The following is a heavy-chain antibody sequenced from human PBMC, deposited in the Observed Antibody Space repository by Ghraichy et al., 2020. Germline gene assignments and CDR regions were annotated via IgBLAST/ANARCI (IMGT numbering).Heavy chain of an antibody. CDR1: GFTFSSYA. D-gene: IGHD6-19*01. CDR3: AKSGRSGWSDY. Sequence: GESLNISCAASGFTFSSYAMSWVRQAPGKGLEWVSAISGSGGSTYYADSVKGRFTISRDNSKNTLYLQMNSLRAEDTAVYYCAKSGRSGWSDYWGQETLVTVSS. V-gene: IGHV3-23*01. J-gene: IGHJ4*02. CDR2: ISGSGGST.